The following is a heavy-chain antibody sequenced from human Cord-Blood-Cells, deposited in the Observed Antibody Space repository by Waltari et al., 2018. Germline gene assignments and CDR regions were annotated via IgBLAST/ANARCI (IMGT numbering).Heavy chain of an antibody. D-gene: IGHD7-27*01. J-gene: IGHJ4*02. Sequence: QVQLVQSGAEAKKPGASAEVSCTASGYPFTSYYMQRVRQAPGQGLEWMGIINPSGGSTSYAQKFQGRVTMTRDTSTSTVYMELSSLRSEDTAVYYCASSQKTGDLDYWGQGTLVTVSS. CDR2: INPSGGST. CDR1: GYPFTSYY. V-gene: IGHV1-46*01. CDR3: ASSQKTGDLDY.